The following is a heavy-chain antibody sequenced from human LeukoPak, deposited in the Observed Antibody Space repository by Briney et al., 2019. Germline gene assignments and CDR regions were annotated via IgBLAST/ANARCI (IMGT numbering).Heavy chain of an antibody. D-gene: IGHD1-7*01. V-gene: IGHV3-33*01. J-gene: IGHJ4*02. Sequence: GGSLRLSCAASGFTFSSYGMHWVRQAPGKGLEWVAVIWYDGCNKYYADSVKGRFTISRDNSKNTLYLQMNSLRAEDTAVYYCARGNYELPFDYWGQGTLVTVSS. CDR1: GFTFSSYG. CDR3: ARGNYELPFDY. CDR2: IWYDGCNK.